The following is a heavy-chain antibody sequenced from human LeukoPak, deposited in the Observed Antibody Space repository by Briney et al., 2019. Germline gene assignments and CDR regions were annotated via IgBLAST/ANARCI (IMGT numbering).Heavy chain of an antibody. CDR1: GGSITNYY. J-gene: IGHJ4*02. V-gene: IGHV4-4*07. Sequence: SETLSLTCAVSGGSITNYYWTWIRQPAGKGLEWIGRIYTSGSTNYNPSLKSRVIMSVDTSKDQFSLKLTSLTAADTAVYYCAKCRRDGYNRNGLTFDYWGQGTLVTVSS. D-gene: IGHD5-24*01. CDR2: IYTSGST. CDR3: AKCRRDGYNRNGLTFDY.